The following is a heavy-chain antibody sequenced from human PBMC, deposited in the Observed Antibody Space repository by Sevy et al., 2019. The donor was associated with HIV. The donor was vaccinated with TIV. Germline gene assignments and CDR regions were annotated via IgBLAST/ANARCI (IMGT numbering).Heavy chain of an antibody. D-gene: IGHD2-2*01. Sequence: GGSLRLSCAASGFTFSSYGMHWVRQAPGKGLEWVAFIRYDGSNKYYADSVKGRFTMSRDNSKNTLYLQMNSLRAEDTAVYYCAKCCSSTSCYYYYYYYMDVWGKGTTVTVSS. V-gene: IGHV3-30*02. CDR1: GFTFSSYG. CDR3: AKCCSSTSCYYYYYYYMDV. CDR2: IRYDGSNK. J-gene: IGHJ6*03.